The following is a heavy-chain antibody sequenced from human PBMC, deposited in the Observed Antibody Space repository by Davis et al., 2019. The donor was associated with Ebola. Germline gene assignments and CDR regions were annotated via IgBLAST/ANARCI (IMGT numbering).Heavy chain of an antibody. V-gene: IGHV3-33*01. CDR1: GFNFRSYG. Sequence: GGSLRLSCAASGFNFRSYGMHWVRQAPDTGLEWVAVIWYDGSRKYYGDSVNGRFTISRDNSNNLLYLQMNSLRAEDTAVYYCAIPDCSGANCYSVYIKNWGQGTLVTVSS. J-gene: IGHJ4*02. D-gene: IGHD2-15*01. CDR2: IWYDGSRK. CDR3: AIPDCSGANCYSVYIKN.